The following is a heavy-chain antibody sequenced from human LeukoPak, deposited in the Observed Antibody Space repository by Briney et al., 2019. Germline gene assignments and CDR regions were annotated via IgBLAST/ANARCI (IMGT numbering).Heavy chain of an antibody. V-gene: IGHV4-59*01. CDR3: ARISSSWYNYYYYGMDV. CDR1: GGSISSYY. CDR2: IYHSGST. J-gene: IGHJ6*04. D-gene: IGHD6-13*01. Sequence: PSETLSLTCTVSGGSISSYYWSWIRQPPGKGLEWIGYIYHSGSTNYNPSLKSRVTISVDMSKNQFSLKLSSVTAADTAVYYCARISSSWYNYYYYGMDVWGKGTTVTVSS.